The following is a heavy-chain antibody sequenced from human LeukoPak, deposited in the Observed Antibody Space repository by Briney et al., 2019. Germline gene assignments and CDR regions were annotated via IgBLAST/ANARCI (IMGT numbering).Heavy chain of an antibody. CDR3: ARDLHHSGSYYGD. CDR1: GYTFTSYG. J-gene: IGHJ4*02. D-gene: IGHD1-26*01. V-gene: IGHV1-18*01. CDR2: ISVYNGNT. Sequence: ASVKVSFKASGYTFTSYGMSWVRQAPGQGLAWMGWISVYNGNTNYAQKLQGRVTMSTDTSTSTAYMELRSLRSDDTAVYYCARDLHHSGSYYGDWGQGTLVTVSS.